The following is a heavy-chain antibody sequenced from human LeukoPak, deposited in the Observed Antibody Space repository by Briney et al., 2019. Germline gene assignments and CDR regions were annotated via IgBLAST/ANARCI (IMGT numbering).Heavy chain of an antibody. D-gene: IGHD3-3*01. CDR2: ISSSSSTI. Sequence: GGSLRLSCAASGFTFSSYSMNWVRQAPGKGLEWVSYISSSSSTIYCADSVKGRFTISRDNAKNSLYLQMNSLRAEDTAVYYCVGEYDFWSGYYWNYYYYYMDVWGKGTTVTVSS. J-gene: IGHJ6*03. CDR1: GFTFSSYS. CDR3: VGEYDFWSGYYWNYYYYYMDV. V-gene: IGHV3-48*01.